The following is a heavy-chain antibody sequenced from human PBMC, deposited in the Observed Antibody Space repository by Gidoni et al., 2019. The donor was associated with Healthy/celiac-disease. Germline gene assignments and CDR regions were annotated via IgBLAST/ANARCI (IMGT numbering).Heavy chain of an antibody. J-gene: IGHJ3*02. V-gene: IGHV3-53*01. Sequence: EVQLVESGGGLIQPGGSLRLSCAASGFTVSSNYMSWVRQAPGKGLEWVSVIYSGGSTYYADSVKGRFTISRDNSKNTLYLQMNSLRAEDTAVYYCARVEGTGRDAFDIWGQGTMVTVSS. D-gene: IGHD3-10*01. CDR3: ARVEGTGRDAFDI. CDR2: IYSGGST. CDR1: GFTVSSNY.